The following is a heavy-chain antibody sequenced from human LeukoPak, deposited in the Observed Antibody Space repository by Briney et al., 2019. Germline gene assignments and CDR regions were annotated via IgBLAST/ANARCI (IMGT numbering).Heavy chain of an antibody. Sequence: GGSLRLSCAASGFTFSSYAMNWVRQAPGKGLEWVSAVSGSGGSTYYADSVKGRFTISRDNSKNTLYLQMNSLRAEDTAVYYCARIIAAAGTSVYWGQGTLVTVSS. D-gene: IGHD6-13*01. CDR2: VSGSGGST. V-gene: IGHV3-23*01. J-gene: IGHJ4*02. CDR1: GFTFSSYA. CDR3: ARIIAAAGTSVY.